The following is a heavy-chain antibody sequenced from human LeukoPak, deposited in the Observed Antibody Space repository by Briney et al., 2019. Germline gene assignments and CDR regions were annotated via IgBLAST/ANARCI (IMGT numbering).Heavy chain of an antibody. CDR1: GYIFTSNG. CDR2: ISAYNGNR. CDR3: ARGSIGTWSGHDYYYYGMDV. V-gene: IGHV1-18*01. J-gene: IGHJ6*02. Sequence: ASVKVSCKASGYIFTSNGISGVRQAPGQGLEWMGWISAYNGNRDYAQKLQGRVTMTTDTSTSTAYMEMRSLRSDDTAVYYCARGSIGTWSGHDYYYYGMDVWGQGTTVTVSS. D-gene: IGHD3-3*01.